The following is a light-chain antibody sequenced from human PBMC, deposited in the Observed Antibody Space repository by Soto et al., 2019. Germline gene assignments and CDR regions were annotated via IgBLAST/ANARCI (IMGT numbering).Light chain of an antibody. J-gene: IGLJ2*01. Sequence: SYELTQPPSVSVSPGQTASITCSGDKLGSKYACWFQQKPGQSPVLIIYQDTKRPSGIPERFSGSNSGNTASLTISGTQAMDEADYYCQAWDSDTSHLVFGGGTKLTVL. CDR2: QDT. CDR3: QAWDSDTSHLV. V-gene: IGLV3-1*01. CDR1: KLGSKY.